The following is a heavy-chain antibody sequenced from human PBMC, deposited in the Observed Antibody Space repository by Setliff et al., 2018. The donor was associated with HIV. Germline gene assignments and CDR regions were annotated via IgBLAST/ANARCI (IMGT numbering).Heavy chain of an antibody. CDR3: ARDFWGGSYSSDY. D-gene: IGHD1-26*01. CDR1: GFTFSTHS. Sequence: PGGSLRLSCVASGFTFSTHSMSWVRQAPGKGLEWISYISFSSSVIYYADSVKGRFTISRDNAKNSLYLQTNSLRAEDTAVYYCARDFWGGSYSSDYWGQGTLVTVSS. V-gene: IGHV3-48*01. CDR2: ISFSSSVI. J-gene: IGHJ4*02.